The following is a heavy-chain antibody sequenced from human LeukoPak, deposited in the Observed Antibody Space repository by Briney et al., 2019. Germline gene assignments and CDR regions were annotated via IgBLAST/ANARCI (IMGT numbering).Heavy chain of an antibody. CDR2: IIPIFGTA. CDR1: GGTFSSYA. Sequence: SVKVSCKASGGTFSSYAISWVRQAPGQGLEWMGGIIPIFGTANYAQKFQGRVTITADKSTSTAYMELSSLRSEDTAVYYCARDLGQQLSPAAVHWFDPWGQGTLVTVSS. CDR3: ARDLGQQLSPAAVHWFDP. J-gene: IGHJ5*02. V-gene: IGHV1-69*06. D-gene: IGHD6-13*01.